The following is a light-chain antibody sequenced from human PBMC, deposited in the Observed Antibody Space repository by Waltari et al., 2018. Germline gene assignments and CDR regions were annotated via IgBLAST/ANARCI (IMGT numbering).Light chain of an antibody. J-gene: IGKJ4*01. CDR3: QHYYDNPLT. V-gene: IGKV1-6*01. CDR2: AAS. CDR1: QNIYSK. Sequence: IQMTQSPSALSASVGDRVTISCRASQNIYSKLAWYQQKPGKAPKLLIYAASSLQSGIPSRFSGSGSGTDFTLTISSLQPEDSAAYYCQHYYDNPLTFGGGTKVEIK.